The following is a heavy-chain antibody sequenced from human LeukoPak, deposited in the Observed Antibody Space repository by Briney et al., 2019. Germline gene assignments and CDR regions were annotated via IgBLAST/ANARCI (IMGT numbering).Heavy chain of an antibody. V-gene: IGHV4-59*01. CDR3: ARMYYYDSSGYYSPGCYFDP. CDR1: GGSISSYY. D-gene: IGHD3-22*01. Sequence: PSETLSLTCTVPGGSISSYYWSWIRQPPGKGLEWIGYIYYSGSTNYNPSLKSRVTISVDTSKNQFSLKLSSVTAADTAVYYCARMYYYDSSGYYSPGCYFDPWGQGTLVTVSS. J-gene: IGHJ5*02. CDR2: IYYSGST.